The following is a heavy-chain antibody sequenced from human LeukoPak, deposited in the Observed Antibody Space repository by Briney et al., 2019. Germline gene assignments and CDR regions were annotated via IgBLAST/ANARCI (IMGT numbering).Heavy chain of an antibody. V-gene: IGHV4-31*03. CDR1: GGSISSSGYY. CDR2: IYYSGST. J-gene: IGHJ4*02. Sequence: SSETLSLTCTVSGGSISSSGYYWGWIRQHPGKGLEWIGYIYYSGSTYYNPSLNSRVTISVDTSKNQFSLKLSSVTAADTAVYYCARDAVDWGQGTLVTVSS. CDR3: ARDAVD.